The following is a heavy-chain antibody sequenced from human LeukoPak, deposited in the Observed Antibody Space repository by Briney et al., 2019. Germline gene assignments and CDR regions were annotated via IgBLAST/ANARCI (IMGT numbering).Heavy chain of an antibody. J-gene: IGHJ4*02. CDR1: GYTFTSYD. CDR3: AKDYGPLSSY. V-gene: IGHV1-8*03. CDR2: MNPNSGNT. D-gene: IGHD4-17*01. Sequence: GASVEVSCKASGYTFTSYDINWVRQATGQGLEWMGWMNPNSGNTGYAQKFQGRVTITRNTSISTAYMELGSLRAEDTALYYCAKDYGPLSSYWGQGTLVTVSS.